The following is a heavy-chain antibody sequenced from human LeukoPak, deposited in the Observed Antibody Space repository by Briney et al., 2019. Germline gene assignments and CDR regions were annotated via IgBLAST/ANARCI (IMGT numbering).Heavy chain of an antibody. CDR1: GGSISSSSYY. CDR2: IYHSGST. D-gene: IGHD2-15*01. CDR3: ARVLRYCSGGNCYSGGLGYMDV. J-gene: IGHJ6*03. Sequence: SETLSLTCTVSGGSISSSSYYWGWIRQPPGKGLEWIGSIYHSGSTYYNPSLKSRVTISVDTSKNQFSLKLSSVTAADTAVYYCARVLRYCSGGNCYSGGLGYMDVWGKGTTVTISS. V-gene: IGHV4-39*07.